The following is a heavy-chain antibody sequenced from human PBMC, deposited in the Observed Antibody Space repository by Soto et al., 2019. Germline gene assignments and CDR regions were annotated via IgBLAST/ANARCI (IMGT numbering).Heavy chain of an antibody. CDR2: IKQLERET. CDR1: GFTFSSYW. Sequence: EVQLVESGGGLVQPGGSLRLSCAASGFTFSSYWMSWVRQAPGKGLEWVANIKQLERETYYVDSVKGRFTISKVNATDSLYLQMTSMRAEDTAVYYCARDSSYNWNYAGPDVFDIWGQGTMVTVSS. J-gene: IGHJ3*02. V-gene: IGHV3-7*01. CDR3: ARDSSYNWNYAGPDVFDI. D-gene: IGHD1-7*01.